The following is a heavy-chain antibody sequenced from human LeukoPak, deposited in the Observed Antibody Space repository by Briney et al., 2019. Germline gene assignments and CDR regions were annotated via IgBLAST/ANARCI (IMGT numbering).Heavy chain of an antibody. V-gene: IGHV3-33*01. Sequence: GRSLRLSCAASGFTFSSYGIHWVRQAPGKGLEWVALIWYDGSNKYYADSVKGRFTISRDNSNNTLYLQMNSLRVEDTAVYHCVRGSGAYYDYWGQGTLVTVTS. J-gene: IGHJ4*02. CDR3: VRGSGAYYDY. D-gene: IGHD1-26*01. CDR1: GFTFSSYG. CDR2: IWYDGSNK.